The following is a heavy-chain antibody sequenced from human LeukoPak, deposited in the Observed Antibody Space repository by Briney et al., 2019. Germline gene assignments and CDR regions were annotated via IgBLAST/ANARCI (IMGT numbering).Heavy chain of an antibody. CDR1: GFTFSSYA. CDR2: ISYDGSNK. CDR3: VKDPKLAYSSGYLH. J-gene: IGHJ4*02. D-gene: IGHD6-19*01. Sequence: GRSLRLSCAASGFTFSSYAMHWVRQAPGKGLEWVAVISYDGSNKYYADSVKGRFTISRDNSKNTLYLQMNSLRAEDTAVYYCVKDPKLAYSSGYLHWGQGTLVTVSS. V-gene: IGHV3-30*04.